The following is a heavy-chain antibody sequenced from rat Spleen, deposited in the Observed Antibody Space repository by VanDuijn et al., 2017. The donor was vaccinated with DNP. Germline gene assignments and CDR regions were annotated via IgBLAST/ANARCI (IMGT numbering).Heavy chain of an antibody. V-gene: IGHV5S13*01. Sequence: EVQLVESGGGLVQPGRSLKLSCAASGFTFSNYDMAWVRQAPTKGLEWVASISTSGGSTYYRDSVKGRFTISRDNAKNTLYLQMDSLRSEDTATYYCSRGKYYALDAWGQGTSVTVSS. J-gene: IGHJ4*01. CDR2: ISTSGGST. CDR3: SRGKYYALDA. CDR1: GFTFSNYD. D-gene: IGHD1-4*01.